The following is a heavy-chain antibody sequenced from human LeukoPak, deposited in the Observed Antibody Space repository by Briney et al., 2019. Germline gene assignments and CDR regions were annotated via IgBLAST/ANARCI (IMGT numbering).Heavy chain of an antibody. CDR2: IYYSGST. CDR1: GGSISSYY. V-gene: IGHV4-59*01. J-gene: IGHJ4*02. CDR3: ARVSDYYDSSGYYYYPFDY. D-gene: IGHD3-22*01. Sequence: PSETLSLTCTVSGGSISSYYWSWIRQPPGKGLEWIGYIYYSGSTNYNPSPKSRVTISVDTSTNQFSLKLSSVTAADTAVYYCARVSDYYDSSGYYYYPFDYWGQGTLVTVSS.